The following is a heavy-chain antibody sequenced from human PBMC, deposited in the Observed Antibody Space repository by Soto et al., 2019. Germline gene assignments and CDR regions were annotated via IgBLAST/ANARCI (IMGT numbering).Heavy chain of an antibody. J-gene: IGHJ6*02. CDR2: IYYSGST. V-gene: IGHV4-61*01. D-gene: IGHD6-13*01. Sequence: PSETLSLTCTVSGGSVSSGSSYWSWIRQPPGKGLEWIGYIYYSGSTNYNPSLKSRVTISVDTSKNQFSLKLSSVTAADMAVYYCARDSTPPYSSSWKSYYYYYGMDVWGQGTTVTVSS. CDR1: GGSVSSGSSY. CDR3: ARDSTPPYSSSWKSYYYYYGMDV.